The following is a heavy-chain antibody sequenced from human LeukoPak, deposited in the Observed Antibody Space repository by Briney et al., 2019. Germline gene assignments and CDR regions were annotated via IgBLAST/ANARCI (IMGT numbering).Heavy chain of an antibody. Sequence: PSETLSLTCTVSGGSISSSIYYWGWIRQPPGKGLEWIGSIYYSGNTYYNPSLKSRVTMSVDTSKNQFSLKLSSVTAADTAVYYCARLTYSVDYWGQGTLVTVSS. CDR3: ARLTYSVDY. D-gene: IGHD2-21*01. CDR2: IYYSGNT. CDR1: GGSISSSIYY. V-gene: IGHV4-39*01. J-gene: IGHJ4*02.